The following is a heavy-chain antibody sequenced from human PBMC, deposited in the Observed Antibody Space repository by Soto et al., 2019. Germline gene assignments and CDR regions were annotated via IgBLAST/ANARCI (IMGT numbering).Heavy chain of an antibody. V-gene: IGHV3-23*01. CDR3: AKGRGGSGSLTPRVDF. CDR1: GFTFNNYA. D-gene: IGHD3-10*01. Sequence: EVQLLESGGGLVQPGGSLRLSCAASGFTFNNYAMTWVRQAPGKGLEWVSAISGGGDTTSYADSVKGRFTVSRDGSKNTVYLQMTSLRAEHTALYYCAKGRGGSGSLTPRVDFWGQGTLVTVSS. J-gene: IGHJ4*02. CDR2: ISGGGDTT.